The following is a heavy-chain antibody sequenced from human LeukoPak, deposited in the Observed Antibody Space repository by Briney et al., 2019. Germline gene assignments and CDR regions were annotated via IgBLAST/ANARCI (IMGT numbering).Heavy chain of an antibody. CDR2: INWNGGST. Sequence: GGSLRLACAASGFTFDDYGMSWVRQAPGKGLEWVSGINWNGGSTGYADSVKGRFTISRDNAKNSLYLQMNSLRAEDTALYYCARLKLMVAPDYWGQGILVTVSS. CDR3: ARLKLMVAPDY. V-gene: IGHV3-20*04. CDR1: GFTFDDYG. D-gene: IGHD2-8*01. J-gene: IGHJ4*02.